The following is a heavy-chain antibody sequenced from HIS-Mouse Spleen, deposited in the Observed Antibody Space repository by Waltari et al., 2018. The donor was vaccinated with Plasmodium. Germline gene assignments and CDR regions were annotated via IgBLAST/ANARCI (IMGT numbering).Heavy chain of an antibody. CDR2: IYYSGST. Sequence: QLQLQESGPGLVKPSETLSLTCTVSGGSISSSSYYWGWIRQPPGNGLESIGSIYYSGSTYYNPSLKSRVTISVDTSKNQFSLKLSSVTAADTAVYYCARRGGSYYYFDYWGQGTLVTVSS. CDR3: ARRGGSYYYFDY. J-gene: IGHJ4*02. V-gene: IGHV4-39*01. CDR1: GGSISSSSYY. D-gene: IGHD1-26*01.